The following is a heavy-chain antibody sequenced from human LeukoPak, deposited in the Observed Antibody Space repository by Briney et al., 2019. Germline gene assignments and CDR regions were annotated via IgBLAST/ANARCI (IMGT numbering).Heavy chain of an antibody. V-gene: IGHV3-30*04. CDR1: GFTFSSYA. D-gene: IGHD3-22*01. Sequence: PGRSLRLSCAASGFTFSSYAVHWVRRAPGKGLEWVAVISYDGSNEYYADSVKGRFTISRDNSRNTLYLQMNNSLRAEDTAVYYCARDYYYDSGGYYSFDYWGQGTLVTVSS. CDR3: ARDYYYDSGGYYSFDY. J-gene: IGHJ4*02. CDR2: ISYDGSNE.